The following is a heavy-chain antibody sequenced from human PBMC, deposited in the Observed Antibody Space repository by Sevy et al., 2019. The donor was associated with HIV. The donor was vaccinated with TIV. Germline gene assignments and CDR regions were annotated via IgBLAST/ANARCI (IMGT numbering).Heavy chain of an antibody. J-gene: IGHJ3*02. D-gene: IGHD1-26*01. CDR1: GFSFSRYW. CDR3: ATYSGTYSFDAFDI. V-gene: IGHV3-7*03. Sequence: GGSLRLSCTASGFSFSRYWMTWVRQAPGEGLEWVANIKQDGSERNYVDSVKGRFTISRDNTQNSLYLQMNSLRAEDTAVYYCATYSGTYSFDAFDIWGRGTMVTVPS. CDR2: IKQDGSER.